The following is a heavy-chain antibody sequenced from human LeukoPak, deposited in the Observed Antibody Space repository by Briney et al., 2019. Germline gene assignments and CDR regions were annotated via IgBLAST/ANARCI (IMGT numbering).Heavy chain of an antibody. CDR2: INPHSGGT. Sequence: GASLKVSCKASGYTFTGYYMHWVRQAPGHGLHWMARINPHSGGTAYAQKFEGRVTMTRDTSISTAYMELRRLRSDDTAVDYCANWPTVGGIDYWGQGTLVTVSS. CDR1: GYTFTGYY. CDR3: ANWPTVGGIDY. D-gene: IGHD4-23*01. J-gene: IGHJ4*02. V-gene: IGHV1-2*06.